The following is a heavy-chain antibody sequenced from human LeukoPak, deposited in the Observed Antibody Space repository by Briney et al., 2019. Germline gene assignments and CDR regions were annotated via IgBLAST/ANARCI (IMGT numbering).Heavy chain of an antibody. J-gene: IGHJ4*02. CDR2: IYYSGST. D-gene: IGHD2-2*01. CDR1: GGSISSGDYY. Sequence: SETLSLTCTVSGGSISSGDYYWSWIRQPPGKGLEWVGYIYYSGSTYYNPPLKSRVTISVDTSKNQFSLKLSSVTAADTAVYYCASLGYCSSTSCFRTPGDYWGQGTLVTVSS. CDR3: ASLGYCSSTSCFRTPGDY. V-gene: IGHV4-30-4*08.